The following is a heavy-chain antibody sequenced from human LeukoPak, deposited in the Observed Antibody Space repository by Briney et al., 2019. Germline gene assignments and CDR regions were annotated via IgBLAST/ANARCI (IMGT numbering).Heavy chain of an antibody. J-gene: IGHJ3*02. CDR2: IYYSGST. V-gene: IGHV4-59*01. D-gene: IGHD1-26*01. CDR3: AAGGSGSYPDAFDI. CDR1: GGSISSYY. Sequence: PSETLSLTCTVSGGSISSYYWSWIRQPPGKGLEWIGYIYYSGSTNYNPSLKSRVTISVDTSKNQFSLKLSSVTAADTAVYYRAAGGSGSYPDAFDIWGQGTMVTVSS.